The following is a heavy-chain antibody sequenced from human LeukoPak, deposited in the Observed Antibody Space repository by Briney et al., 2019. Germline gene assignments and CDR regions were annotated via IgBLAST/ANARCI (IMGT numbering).Heavy chain of an antibody. D-gene: IGHD2-2*01. V-gene: IGHV3-30*03. J-gene: IGHJ4*02. CDR1: GFTFRSYG. CDR2: ISYDGSNK. Sequence: GGSLRLSCAASGFTFRSYGMHWVRQAPGKGLEWVAVISYDGSNKYYADSVKGRFTISRDNSKNTLYLQMNSLRAEDTAVYYCARGVVPADYYFDYWGQGTLVTVSS. CDR3: ARGVVPADYYFDY.